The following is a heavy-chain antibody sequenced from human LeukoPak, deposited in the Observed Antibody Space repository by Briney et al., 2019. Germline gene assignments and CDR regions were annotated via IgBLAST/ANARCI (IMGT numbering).Heavy chain of an antibody. V-gene: IGHV3-23*01. CDR1: GFPFSNYG. J-gene: IGHJ4*02. CDR2: IRGSGGGT. CDR3: AKDATPGNSVYDHFDY. Sequence: GGSLRLSCAASGFPFSNYGMSWVRQAPGKGLEWVSVIRGSGGGTYYADSVKGRFTVSRDDRQNTLYLQMNSLRAEDAAIYYCAKDATPGNSVYDHFDYWGQGTLVTVSS. D-gene: IGHD5/OR15-5a*01.